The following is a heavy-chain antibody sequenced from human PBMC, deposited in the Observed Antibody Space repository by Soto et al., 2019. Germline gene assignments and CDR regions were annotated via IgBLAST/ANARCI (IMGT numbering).Heavy chain of an antibody. J-gene: IGHJ4*02. CDR2: ISYDGSNK. CDR3: AGNYDFWSGYYIPGRY. D-gene: IGHD3-3*01. Sequence: QVQLVESGGGVVQPGRSLRLSCAASGFTFSSYAMHWVRQAPGKGLEWVAVISYDGSNKYYADSVKGRFTISRDNSKNTLYLQMNSLRAEDTAVYYCAGNYDFWSGYYIPGRYWGQGTLVTVSS. V-gene: IGHV3-30-3*01. CDR1: GFTFSSYA.